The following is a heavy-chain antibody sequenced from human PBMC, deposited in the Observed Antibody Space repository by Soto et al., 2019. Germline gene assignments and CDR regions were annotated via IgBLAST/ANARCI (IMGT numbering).Heavy chain of an antibody. D-gene: IGHD3-22*01. Sequence: SETLSLTCTVSGGSISSYYWSWIRQPPGKGLEWIGYIYYSGSTNYNPSLKSRVTISVDTSKNQFSLKLSSVTAADTAVYYYARGLMAGTYYDDSSGSNWFNPWGQVTLGTVSS. J-gene: IGHJ5*02. CDR2: IYYSGST. CDR1: GGSISSYY. CDR3: ARGLMAGTYYDDSSGSNWFNP. V-gene: IGHV4-59*01.